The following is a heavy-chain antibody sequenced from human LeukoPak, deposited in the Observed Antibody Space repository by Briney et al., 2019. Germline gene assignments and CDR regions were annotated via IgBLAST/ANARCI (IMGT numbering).Heavy chain of an antibody. D-gene: IGHD6-13*01. J-gene: IGHJ4*02. CDR3: ARGFIGGSWYSLEGYFDY. CDR2: ISPYNGVGAYYANT. Sequence: GASVKVSCKASGYTFTTYGISWVRQAPGQGLEWMGWISPYNGVGAYYANTNYAQKFQGRVSMTTDTSTNTAYMELRSLISDDTAVYYCARGFIGGSWYSLEGYFDYWGQGTLVTVSS. CDR1: GYTFTTYG. V-gene: IGHV1-18*01.